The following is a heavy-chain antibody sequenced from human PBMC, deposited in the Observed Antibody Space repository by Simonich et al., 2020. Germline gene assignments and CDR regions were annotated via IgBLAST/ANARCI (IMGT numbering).Heavy chain of an antibody. D-gene: IGHD1-7*01. CDR3: ARDLLVNWNYAFDI. J-gene: IGHJ3*02. CDR1: GYTFTGDF. CDR2: INTNGGGT. Sequence: QVQLVQSGAEVKKPGASVKVSCKASGYTFTGDFMDWVRQAPGHGLEGMGWINTNGGGTNYEKKFQGRVPMSRDTSISTAYMELSRLRSDDTAVYYCARDLLVNWNYAFDIWGQGTMVTVSS. V-gene: IGHV1-2*02.